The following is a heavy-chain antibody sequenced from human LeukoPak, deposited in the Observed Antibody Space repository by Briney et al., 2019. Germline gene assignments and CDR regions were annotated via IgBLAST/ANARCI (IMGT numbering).Heavy chain of an antibody. D-gene: IGHD2-2*01. V-gene: IGHV3-74*01. CDR2: INSDGSST. J-gene: IGHJ6*03. Sequence: GGSLRLSCAASGFTFSSYWMHWVRQAPGKGLVWVSRINSDGSSTSYADSVKGRFTISRDNAKNTLYLQMNSLRAEDTAVYYCASLVAVPAAMVSYYYMDVWGKGTTVTVSS. CDR1: GFTFSSYW. CDR3: ASLVAVPAAMVSYYYMDV.